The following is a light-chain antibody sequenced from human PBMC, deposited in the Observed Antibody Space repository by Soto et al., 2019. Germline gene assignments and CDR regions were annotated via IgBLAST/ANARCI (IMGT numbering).Light chain of an antibody. V-gene: IGLV2-14*01. Sequence: QSALTQPASVSGSPGQSITISCTGTSSDVGGYDSVSWYQQHPGKAPKLMIYEVTNRPSGVSNRFSGFKSGNTASLIISGLQAEDEADYYCSSYTSSTTLDVFGTGTKLTVL. J-gene: IGLJ1*01. CDR3: SSYTSSTTLDV. CDR2: EVT. CDR1: SSDVGGYDS.